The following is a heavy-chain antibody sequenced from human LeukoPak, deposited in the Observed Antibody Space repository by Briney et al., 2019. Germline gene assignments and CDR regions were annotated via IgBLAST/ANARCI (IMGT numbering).Heavy chain of an antibody. CDR3: ARAGVVRYVAWLINYYMDV. V-gene: IGHV3-64*01. D-gene: IGHD3-9*01. CDR2: ISGNGGST. J-gene: IGHJ6*03. Sequence: GGSLRLSCAASGFTFTNHAMQWVRQAPGKGLEYVSAISGNGGSTYYANSVKGRFTISRDNSKNTVYLQMGSLRPEDMAVYYGARAGVVRYVAWLINYYMDVWGKGTTVTVSS. CDR1: GFTFTNHA.